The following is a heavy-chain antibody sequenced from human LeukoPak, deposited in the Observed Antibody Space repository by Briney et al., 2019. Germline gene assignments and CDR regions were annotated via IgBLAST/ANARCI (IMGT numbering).Heavy chain of an antibody. D-gene: IGHD2-2*01. Sequence: SETLSLTCAVSGYSISSGYYWGWIRQPPGKGREWIGSIYHSGSTYYNPSLKSRVTISVDTSKNQFSLKLSSVTAADTAVYYCARHVDQLLNWFHPWGQGTLVTVSS. V-gene: IGHV4-38-2*01. CDR3: ARHVDQLLNWFHP. J-gene: IGHJ5*02. CDR1: GYSISSGYY. CDR2: IYHSGST.